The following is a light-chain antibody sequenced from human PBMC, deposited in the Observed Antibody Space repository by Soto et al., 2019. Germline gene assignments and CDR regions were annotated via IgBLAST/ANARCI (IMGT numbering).Light chain of an antibody. CDR3: SLYTSSSTVV. CDR2: DVS. CDR1: SSDVGGYNY. J-gene: IGLJ2*01. Sequence: QSALTQPASVSGSPGQSITISCTGTSSDVGGYNYVSWYQQHPGKAPKLMIYDVSNRPSGVSNRFSGSKSGNTASLTISGLQAEDEAHYYCSLYTSSSTVVFGGGTKLTVL. V-gene: IGLV2-14*01.